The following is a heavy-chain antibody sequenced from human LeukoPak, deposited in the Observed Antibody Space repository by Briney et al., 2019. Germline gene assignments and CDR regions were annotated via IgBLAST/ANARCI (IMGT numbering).Heavy chain of an antibody. D-gene: IGHD4-17*01. V-gene: IGHV3-23*01. CDR3: AKVPNGDYVGAFEM. CDR2: ISSSGSTT. CDR1: GFIFSSFA. J-gene: IGHJ3*02. Sequence: GGSLRLSCEASGFIFSSFAVSWVRQAPGEGLEWVSSISSSGSTTYYADSVKGRFTISRDNIRNTLNLQMNSLRPDDTALYYCAKVPNGDYVGAFEMWGLGTMVTVSS.